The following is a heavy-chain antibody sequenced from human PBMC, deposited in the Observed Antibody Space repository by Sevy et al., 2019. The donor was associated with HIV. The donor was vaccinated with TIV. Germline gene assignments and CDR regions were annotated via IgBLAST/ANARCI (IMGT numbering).Heavy chain of an antibody. CDR2: MWFDGSNT. J-gene: IGHJ4*02. D-gene: IGHD3-22*01. Sequence: GGSLRLSCAASGFTFSTYGMHWVRQAPGKGLEWVAVMWFDGSNTYYADSVKGRFTISRDNSKNTLSLQMNSLRAEDTAIYYCAKENHAFYYDYWGQGTLVTVSS. CDR3: AKENHAFYYDY. CDR1: GFTFSTYG. V-gene: IGHV3-33*06.